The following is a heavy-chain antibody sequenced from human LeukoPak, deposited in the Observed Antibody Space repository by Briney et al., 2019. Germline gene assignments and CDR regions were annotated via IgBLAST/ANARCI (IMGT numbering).Heavy chain of an antibody. V-gene: IGHV1-18*01. CDR2: ISAYNGNT. D-gene: IGHD6-13*01. CDR3: ARGETGIAAAGSFDY. CDR1: GGTSSSHG. Sequence: GASVKVSCKASGGTSSSHGISWVRQAPEQGLEWMGWISAYNGNTNYAQKLQGRVTMTTDTSTSTAYMELRSLRSDDTAVYYCARGETGIAAAGSFDYWGQGTLVTVSS. J-gene: IGHJ4*02.